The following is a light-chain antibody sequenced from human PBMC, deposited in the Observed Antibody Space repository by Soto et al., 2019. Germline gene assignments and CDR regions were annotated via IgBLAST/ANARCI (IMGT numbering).Light chain of an antibody. CDR3: AAWDDSLSGLV. V-gene: IGLV1-47*01. Sequence: QSALTQSPSASGTPGQRVTISCSGSTSNTGSNFIYWYQQLPGTAPKLLIYRNDQRPSGVPERFSGSKSGTSASLAISGLRSEDEADYHCAAWDDSLSGLVFGGGTKLTVL. CDR2: RND. CDR1: TSNTGSNF. J-gene: IGLJ2*01.